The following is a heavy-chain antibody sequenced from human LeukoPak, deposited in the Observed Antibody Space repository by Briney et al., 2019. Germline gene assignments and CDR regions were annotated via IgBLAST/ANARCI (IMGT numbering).Heavy chain of an antibody. V-gene: IGHV3-7*01. CDR3: ARATDSRGYYDTYYYYMDV. J-gene: IGHJ6*03. Sequence: GGSLRLSCAASGFTFSSYWMSWVRQAPGKGLEWVANIKQDGSEKYYVDSVEGRFTISRDNAKNSLYLQMNSLRAEDTAVYYCARATDSRGYYDTYYYYMDVWGKGTTVTVSS. CDR2: IKQDGSEK. D-gene: IGHD3-22*01. CDR1: GFTFSSYW.